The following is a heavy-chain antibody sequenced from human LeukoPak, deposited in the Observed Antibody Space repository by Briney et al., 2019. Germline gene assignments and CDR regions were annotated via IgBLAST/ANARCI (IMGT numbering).Heavy chain of an antibody. V-gene: IGHV3-74*01. CDR1: GFTFSNYW. D-gene: IGHD4-17*01. CDR2: INSDGSST. CDR3: AKGGATVIGY. J-gene: IGHJ4*02. Sequence: QPGGSLRLSCAASGFTFSNYWMHWVRQAPGKGLVWVSRINSDGSSTTSADSVKGRFTISRDNAKNTLYLQMNSLRAEDTAVYYCAKGGATVIGYWGQGTLVTVSS.